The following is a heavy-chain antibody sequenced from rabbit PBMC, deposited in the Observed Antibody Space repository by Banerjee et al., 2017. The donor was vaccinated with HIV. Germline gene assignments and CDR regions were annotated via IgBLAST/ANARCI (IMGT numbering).Heavy chain of an antibody. CDR3: ARDLAGVIGWNFNL. Sequence: QEQLEESGGDLVKPGASLTLTCTASGFSFSSGYDMCWVRQAPGKGLEWIACIYTSSGSTDYASWVNGRFTISLDNAQNTVPLQMTNLTAADTATYFCARDLAGVIGWNFNLWGPGTLVTVS. D-gene: IGHD4-1*01. J-gene: IGHJ4*01. CDR1: GFSFSSGYD. V-gene: IGHV1S45*01. CDR2: IYTSSGST.